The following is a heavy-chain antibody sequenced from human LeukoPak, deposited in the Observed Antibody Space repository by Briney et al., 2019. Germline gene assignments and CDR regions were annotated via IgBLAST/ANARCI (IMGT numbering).Heavy chain of an antibody. Sequence: GASVRVSCKASGYTFTGYYMHWVRQAPGQGLEWMGRIIPIFGTANYAQKFQGRVTITTDESTSTAYMELSSLRSEDTAVYYCARQQHRDAFDIWGQGTMVTVSS. V-gene: IGHV1-69*05. CDR2: IIPIFGTA. CDR3: ARQQHRDAFDI. CDR1: GYTFTGYY. D-gene: IGHD1-14*01. J-gene: IGHJ3*02.